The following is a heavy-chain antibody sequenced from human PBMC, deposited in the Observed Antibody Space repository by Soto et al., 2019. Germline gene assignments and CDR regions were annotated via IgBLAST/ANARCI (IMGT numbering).Heavy chain of an antibody. V-gene: IGHV4-59*08. CDR1: GGSISSCY. CDR2: IYYSGST. Sequence: SETLSLTCTVSGGSISSCYWSWIRQPPGKGLEWIGYIYYSGSTNYNPSIKSRDTISEDTSKNQFSLKLSSVTAADTAVYYCARLSVLRAYFVMDVWGKGTTVTVSS. J-gene: IGHJ6*04. D-gene: IGHD3-3*01. CDR3: ARLSVLRAYFVMDV.